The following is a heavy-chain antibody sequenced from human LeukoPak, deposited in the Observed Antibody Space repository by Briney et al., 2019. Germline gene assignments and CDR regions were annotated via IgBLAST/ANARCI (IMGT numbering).Heavy chain of an antibody. CDR1: GGSFSGYY. Sequence: PSETLPLTCAVYGGSFSGYYWSWIRQPPGKGLEWIGYIYYSGSTNYNPSLKSRVTISVDTSKNQFSLKLSSVTAADTAVYYCARDCGGDCYSFDYWGQGTLVTVSS. CDR2: IYYSGST. CDR3: ARDCGGDCYSFDY. J-gene: IGHJ4*02. D-gene: IGHD2-21*02. V-gene: IGHV4-59*01.